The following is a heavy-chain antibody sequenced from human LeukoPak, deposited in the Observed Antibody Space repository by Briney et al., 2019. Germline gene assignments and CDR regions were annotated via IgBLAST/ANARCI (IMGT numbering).Heavy chain of an antibody. J-gene: IGHJ4*02. CDR2: IYHTGSV. Sequence: SGTLSLTCAASGGSINSNYWWTWVRQSPGKGLEWIGEIYHTGSVNYNLSLESRVTISRDRSKNQFSLMLRSVTAADTAVYYCARHYDFWSAYNYWGQGILVTVSS. D-gene: IGHD3-3*01. CDR1: GGSINSNYW. V-gene: IGHV4-4*02. CDR3: ARHYDFWSAYNY.